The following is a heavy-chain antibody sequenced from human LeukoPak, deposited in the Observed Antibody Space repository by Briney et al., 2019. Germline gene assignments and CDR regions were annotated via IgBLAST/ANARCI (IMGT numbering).Heavy chain of an antibody. CDR3: ASDYGDHEYFQH. CDR1: GGSISSGGYS. V-gene: IGHV4-30-2*01. D-gene: IGHD4-17*01. Sequence: TLSLTCAVSGGSISSGGYSWSWIRQPPGKGLEWIGSIYHSKSNYYNPSLKSRVTISVDRSKTQFSLKLSSVTAADTAVYYCASDYGDHEYFQHWGQGTLVTVSS. J-gene: IGHJ1*01. CDR2: IYHSKSN.